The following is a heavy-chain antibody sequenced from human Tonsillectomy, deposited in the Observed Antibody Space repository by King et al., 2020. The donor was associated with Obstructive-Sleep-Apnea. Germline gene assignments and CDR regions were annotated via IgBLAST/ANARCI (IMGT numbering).Heavy chain of an antibody. Sequence: VQLVESGGGLVQPGGSLRLSCAASGFTVSSNYMNWVRRAPGKGLEWVSVLYAGGTTYYADSVKGRFTISRDNSKNTLFLQMNSLSAEDTAVYYCARDSGSYRSIPLLVDYWGQGTLVTVSS. CDR2: LYAGGTT. CDR3: ARDSGSYRSIPLLVDY. CDR1: GFTVSSNY. D-gene: IGHD3-16*02. J-gene: IGHJ4*02. V-gene: IGHV3-66*01.